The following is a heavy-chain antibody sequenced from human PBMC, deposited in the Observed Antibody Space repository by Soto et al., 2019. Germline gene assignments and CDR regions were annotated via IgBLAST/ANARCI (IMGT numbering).Heavy chain of an antibody. CDR2: ISSRGGST. V-gene: IGHV3-23*01. J-gene: IGHJ4*02. CDR1: GFTFSSYA. CDR3: AKDLPDPGYY. Sequence: GGSLRLSCAASGFTFSSYAMSWVRQAPGKGLEWVSVISSRGGSTYYADSVKGRFTISRDNSKNTLYLQMNSLRAEDTAVYYCAKDLPDPGYYWGQGALVTVSS.